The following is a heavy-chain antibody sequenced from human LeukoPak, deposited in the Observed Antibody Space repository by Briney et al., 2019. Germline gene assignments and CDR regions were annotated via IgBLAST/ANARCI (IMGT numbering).Heavy chain of an antibody. V-gene: IGHV1-2*06. D-gene: IGHD2-2*01. J-gene: IGHJ4*02. Sequence: ASVKVSCKASGYTFTAYHMHWVRQAPGQGLEWMGRINPNSGDANYAQKFQGRVTMTRDTSISTAYMELSRLRSDDTAVYYCARDYCSSTSCLFDYWGQGTLVSVSS. CDR2: INPNSGDA. CDR3: ARDYCSSTSCLFDY. CDR1: GYTFTAYH.